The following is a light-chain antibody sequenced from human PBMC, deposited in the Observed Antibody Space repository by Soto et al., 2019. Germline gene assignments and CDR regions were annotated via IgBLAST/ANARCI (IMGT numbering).Light chain of an antibody. J-gene: IGKJ2*01. CDR3: QQYNSWPQT. CDR2: GAS. V-gene: IGKV3-15*01. Sequence: EIVMTQSSATLSVSPGARATLSCRASQSVSSNLAWYQQKPGQAPRLLINGASTRATGIPARFSGSGSGTEFTLTISSLQSEDFAVYYCQQYNSWPQTFGQGTKLDIK. CDR1: QSVSSN.